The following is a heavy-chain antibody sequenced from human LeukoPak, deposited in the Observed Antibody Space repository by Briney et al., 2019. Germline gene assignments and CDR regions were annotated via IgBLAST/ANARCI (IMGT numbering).Heavy chain of an antibody. J-gene: IGHJ4*02. D-gene: IGHD3-22*01. CDR2: ISGSGGST. CDR1: GFTFSSYA. V-gene: IGHV3-23*01. Sequence: GGSLRLSCAASGFTFSSYAMSWVRQAPGKGLEWVSAISGSGGSTYYADSVKGRFTISRDNSKNTLYLQMNSLRAEDTAVYYCAKPPNYYDSSGYYSNWGQGTLVTVSS. CDR3: AKPPNYYDSSGYYSN.